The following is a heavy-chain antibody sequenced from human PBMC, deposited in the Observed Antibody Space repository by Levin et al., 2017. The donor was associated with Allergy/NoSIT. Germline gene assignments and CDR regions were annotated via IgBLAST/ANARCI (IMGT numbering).Heavy chain of an antibody. CDR3: ARIRGGCSGTSCYLDP. CDR2: IYPSGTT. J-gene: IGHJ5*02. Sequence: SETLSLTCGVSGDSISSHNWWSWVRQPPGKGLEWIGEIYPSGTTNYIPSLKSRVTISVDKSKNQFSLELSSVTAADTAVYYCARIRGGCSGTSCYLDPWGQGTLVTVSS. D-gene: IGHD2-2*01. V-gene: IGHV4-4*02. CDR1: GDSISSHNW.